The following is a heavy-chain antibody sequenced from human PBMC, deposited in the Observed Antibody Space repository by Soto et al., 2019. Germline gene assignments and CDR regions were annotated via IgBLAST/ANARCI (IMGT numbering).Heavy chain of an antibody. V-gene: IGHV3-23*01. J-gene: IGHJ5*02. Sequence: GGSLRLSCAASRFTFSSYAMSWVRQAPGKGLEWVSAISGSGGSTYYADSVKGRFTISRDNSKNTLYLQMNSLRAEDTAVYYCAKDPFSYSSSWYSSGPPLYNWFDPWGQGTLVTVSS. D-gene: IGHD6-13*01. CDR1: RFTFSSYA. CDR3: AKDPFSYSSSWYSSGPPLYNWFDP. CDR2: ISGSGGST.